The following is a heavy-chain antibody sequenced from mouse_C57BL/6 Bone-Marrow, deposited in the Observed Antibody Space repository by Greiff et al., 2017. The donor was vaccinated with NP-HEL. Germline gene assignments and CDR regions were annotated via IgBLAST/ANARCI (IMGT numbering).Heavy chain of an antibody. CDR1: GYAFSSSW. Sequence: QVQLQQSGPELVKPGASVKISCKASGYAFSSSWMNWVKQRPGKGLEWIGRIYPGDGDTNYNGKFKGKATLTADKSSSTAYMQLSSLTSEDSAVYFCARRGLRRYFDYWGQGTTLTVSS. CDR3: ARRGLRRYFDY. CDR2: IYPGDGDT. D-gene: IGHD2-4*01. V-gene: IGHV1-82*01. J-gene: IGHJ2*01.